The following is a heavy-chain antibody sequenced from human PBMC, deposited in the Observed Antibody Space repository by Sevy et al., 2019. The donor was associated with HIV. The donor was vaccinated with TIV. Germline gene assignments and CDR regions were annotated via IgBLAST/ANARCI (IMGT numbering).Heavy chain of an antibody. CDR1: GYTFTSFG. V-gene: IGHV1-18*01. J-gene: IGHJ5*02. Sequence: ASVKVSCKASGYTFTSFGISWVRQAPGQGLEWVGWISVYNGKIKYAQNFQGRVTMTTDTSTRTAYMELKSLRSDDTAVYYCARRGAFDFDTSGFLSPWGQGTLVTVSS. D-gene: IGHD3-22*01. CDR2: ISVYNGKI. CDR3: ARRGAFDFDTSGFLSP.